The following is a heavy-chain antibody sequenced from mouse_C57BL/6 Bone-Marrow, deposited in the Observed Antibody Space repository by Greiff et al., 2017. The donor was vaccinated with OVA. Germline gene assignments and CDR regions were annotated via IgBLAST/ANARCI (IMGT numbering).Heavy chain of an antibody. D-gene: IGHD3-3*01. V-gene: IGHV1-59*01. CDR1: GYTFTRYW. CDR3: ASPDGDSYYFDY. J-gene: IGHJ2*01. Sequence: QVQLQQPGAELVRPGTSVKLSCKASGYTFTRYWMHWVKQRPGQGLEWIGVLDPSDSYTNSNQTFKGKATLTVDPSSSTAYMQLSSLTSEDSAVYYCASPDGDSYYFDYWGQGTTLTVSS. CDR2: LDPSDSYT.